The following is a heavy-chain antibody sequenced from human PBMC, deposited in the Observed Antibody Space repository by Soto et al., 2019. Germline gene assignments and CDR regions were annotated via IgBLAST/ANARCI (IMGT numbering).Heavy chain of an antibody. CDR2: LNPYSGAT. Sequence: DSGRLSCKASGYPCNDNHSHWVRQAPGQGREWLGWLNPYSGATTYSANYKGRINSTRDTSLSTSYMELIGQRSDDTAVYSCATAKRGTVSLLSSWGKGTMGTVSS. CDR1: GYPCNDNH. V-gene: IGHV1-2*02. CDR3: ATAKRGTVSLLSS. J-gene: IGHJ5*01. D-gene: IGHD4-4*01.